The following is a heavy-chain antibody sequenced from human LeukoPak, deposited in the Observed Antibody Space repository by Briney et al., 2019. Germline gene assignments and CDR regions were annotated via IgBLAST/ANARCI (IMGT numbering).Heavy chain of an antibody. J-gene: IGHJ3*02. V-gene: IGHV1-69*05. CDR2: IIPIFGTA. D-gene: IGHD3-10*01. CDR3: ARHLEGGSGSNAFDI. CDR1: GSSFSSYG. Sequence: SVKVSCKASGSSFSSYGISWELQAPGQGLEWMGGIIPIFGTANYAQKFQGRVTITTDESTSTAYMELSSLRSEDTAVYYCARHLEGGSGSNAFDIWGQGTMVTVSS.